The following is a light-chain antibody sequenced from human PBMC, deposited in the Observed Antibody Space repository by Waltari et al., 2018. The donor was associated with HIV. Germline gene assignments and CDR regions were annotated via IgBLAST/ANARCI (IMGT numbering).Light chain of an antibody. J-gene: IGLJ2*01. Sequence: QSALTQTASVSGSPGQSITISCTGTSSDLGGYDYVSWYQQHPGKAPKLMIYGVSSRPSGVSNRFSGSRSGNTASLTISGLQAEDEADYYCSAYTSISTLAVFGGGTKLTVL. CDR3: SAYTSISTLAV. V-gene: IGLV2-14*01. CDR2: GVS. CDR1: SSDLGGYDY.